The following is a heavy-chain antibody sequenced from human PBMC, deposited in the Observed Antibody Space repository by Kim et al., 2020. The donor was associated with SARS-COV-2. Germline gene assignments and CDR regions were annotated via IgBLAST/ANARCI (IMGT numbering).Heavy chain of an antibody. CDR3: GRTYCSGGSCDSWYYYGMDV. J-gene: IGHJ6*02. CDR1: GYTLTSYY. V-gene: IGHV1-46*01. CDR2: INPNGGST. D-gene: IGHD2-15*01. Sequence: ASVKVSCKASGYTLTSYYMHWVRQAPGQGLEWMGVINPNGGSTSYAQKFQDRVTMTRDTSTSTVYMKVSSLRSEDTAVYYCGRTYCSGGSCDSWYYYGMDVWGQGTTVTVSS.